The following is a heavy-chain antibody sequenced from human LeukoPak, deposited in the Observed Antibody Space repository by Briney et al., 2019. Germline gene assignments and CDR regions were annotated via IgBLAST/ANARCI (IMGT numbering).Heavy chain of an antibody. CDR2: ISGSGGST. CDR3: ARDRAYSSGWQALDY. Sequence: SGGSLRLSCAASGFTFSSYAMSWVRQAPGKGLEWVSAISGSGGSTYYADSVKGRFTISRDNSKNTLYLQMNSLRAEDTAVYYCARDRAYSSGWQALDYWGQGTLVTVSS. D-gene: IGHD6-19*01. V-gene: IGHV3-23*01. CDR1: GFTFSSYA. J-gene: IGHJ4*02.